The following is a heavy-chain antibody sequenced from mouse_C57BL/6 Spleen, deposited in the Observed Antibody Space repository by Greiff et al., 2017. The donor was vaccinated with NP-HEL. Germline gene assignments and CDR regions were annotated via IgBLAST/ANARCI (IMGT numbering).Heavy chain of an antibody. Sequence: QLKQSGAELVRPGASVTLSCKASGYTFTDYEMHWVKQTPVHGLEWIGAIDPETGGTAYNQKFKGKAILTADKSSSTAYMELRSLTSEDSAVYYCTRHYYGSIPWFAYWGQGTLVTVSA. V-gene: IGHV1-15*01. CDR1: GYTFTDYE. D-gene: IGHD1-1*01. CDR2: IDPETGGT. J-gene: IGHJ3*01. CDR3: TRHYYGSIPWFAY.